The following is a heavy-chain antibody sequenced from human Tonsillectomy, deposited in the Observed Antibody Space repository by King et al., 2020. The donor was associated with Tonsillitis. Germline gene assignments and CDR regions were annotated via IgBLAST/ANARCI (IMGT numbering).Heavy chain of an antibody. Sequence: QLQESGPGLVKPSETLSLTCTVSGGSISSYYWSWIRQPPGKGLEWIGYIYYSGSTNYNPSLKSRVTISVDTSKNQFSLKLSSVTAADTAVYYCARERAGNIAAPLFDPWGQGPLVTVSS. J-gene: IGHJ5*02. CDR1: GGSISSYY. CDR2: IYYSGST. V-gene: IGHV4-59*01. CDR3: ARERAGNIAAPLFDP. D-gene: IGHD6-25*01.